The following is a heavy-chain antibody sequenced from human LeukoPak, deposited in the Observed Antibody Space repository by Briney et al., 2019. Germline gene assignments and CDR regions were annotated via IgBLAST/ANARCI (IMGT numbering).Heavy chain of an antibody. J-gene: IGHJ4*02. D-gene: IGHD3-9*01. CDR2: ISSSSSYI. V-gene: IGHV3-21*01. CDR1: GFTFSSYS. Sequence: GGSLRLSCAASGFTFSSYSMNWVRQAPGKGLEWVSSISSSSSYIYYADSVKGRFTISRDNSKNTLYLQMNSLRAEDTAVYYCARQTDILTAYYDYWGQGTLVTVSS. CDR3: ARQTDILTAYYDY.